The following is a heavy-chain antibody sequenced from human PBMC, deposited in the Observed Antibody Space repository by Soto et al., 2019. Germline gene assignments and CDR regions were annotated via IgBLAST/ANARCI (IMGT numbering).Heavy chain of an antibody. CDR3: ASGCGGDCYYYYYYGMDV. CDR2: ISYDGSNK. CDR1: GFTFSSYA. J-gene: IGHJ6*02. V-gene: IGHV3-30-3*01. D-gene: IGHD2-21*02. Sequence: GGSLRLSCAASGFTFSSYAMHWVRQAPGKGLEWVAVISYDGSNKYYADSVKGRFTISRDNSKNTLYLQMNSLRAEDTAVYYCASGCGGDCYYYYYYGMDVWGQGTTVTVSS.